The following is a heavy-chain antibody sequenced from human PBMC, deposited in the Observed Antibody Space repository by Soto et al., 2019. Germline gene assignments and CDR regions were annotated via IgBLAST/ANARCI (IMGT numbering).Heavy chain of an antibody. V-gene: IGHV1-69*13. CDR3: AFTLYSSSYYYYGMDV. D-gene: IGHD6-6*01. Sequence: SVKVSCKASGGTFSSYAISWVRQAPGQGLEWMGGIIPIFGTANYAQKFQGRVTITADESTSTAYMELSSLRSEDTAVYYCAFTLYSSSYYYYGMDVWGQGTTVTVSS. J-gene: IGHJ6*02. CDR1: GGTFSSYA. CDR2: IIPIFGTA.